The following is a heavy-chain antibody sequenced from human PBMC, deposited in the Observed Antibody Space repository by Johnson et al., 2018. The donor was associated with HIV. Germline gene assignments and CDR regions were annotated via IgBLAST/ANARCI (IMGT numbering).Heavy chain of an antibody. CDR1: GFTFSDYY. V-gene: IGHV3-11*04. Sequence: QVQLVEYGGGLVKPGGSLRLSCAASGFTFSDYYMSWIRQAPGKGLEWVSYISSSGNTIYYADSVKGRFTISRDNAKNSLYLQMNSLRVEDTAVYYCARDESGYDEGFDAFDIWDQGTMVTVSS. D-gene: IGHD5-12*01. CDR3: ARDESGYDEGFDAFDI. J-gene: IGHJ3*02. CDR2: ISSSGNTI.